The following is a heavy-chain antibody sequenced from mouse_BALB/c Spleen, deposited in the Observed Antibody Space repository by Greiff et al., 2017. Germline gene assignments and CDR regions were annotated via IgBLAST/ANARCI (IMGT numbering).Heavy chain of an antibody. CDR1: GFDFSRYW. Sequence: EVKVEESGGGLVQPGGSLKLSCAASGFDFSRYWMSWVRQAPGKGLEWIGEINPDSSTINYTPSLKDKFIISRDNAKNTLYLQMSKVRSEDTALYYCARRSSYYYFDYWGQGTTLTVSS. D-gene: IGHD2-10*01. CDR2: INPDSSTI. CDR3: ARRSSYYYFDY. J-gene: IGHJ2*01. V-gene: IGHV4-1*02.